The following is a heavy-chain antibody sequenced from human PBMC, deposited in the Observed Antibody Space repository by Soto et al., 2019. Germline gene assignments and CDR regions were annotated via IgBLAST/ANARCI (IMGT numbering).Heavy chain of an antibody. CDR2: IIPIFGTA. J-gene: IGHJ6*02. V-gene: IGHV1-69*13. CDR1: GGTFSSYA. Sequence: ASVKVSCKASGGTFSSYAISWVRQAPGQGLEWMGGIIPIFGTANYAQKFQGRVTITADESTSTAYMELSSLRSEDTAVYYCASGPLKITVTPRSDYYGMDVWGQGTTVTVSS. D-gene: IGHD4-4*01. CDR3: ASGPLKITVTPRSDYYGMDV.